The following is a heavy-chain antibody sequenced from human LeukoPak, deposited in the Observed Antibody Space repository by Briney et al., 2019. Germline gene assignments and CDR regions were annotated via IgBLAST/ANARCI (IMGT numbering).Heavy chain of an antibody. D-gene: IGHD5-24*01. CDR3: ARDSDGAHDAFDI. J-gene: IGHJ3*02. CDR1: GFTFSSYW. CDR2: IWYDGSNK. Sequence: PGGSLRLSCAASGFTFSSYWMSWVRQAPGKGLEWVAVIWYDGSNKYYADSVKGRFTISRDNSKNTLYLQMNSLSAEDTAVYYCARDSDGAHDAFDIWGQGTMVTVSS. V-gene: IGHV3-33*08.